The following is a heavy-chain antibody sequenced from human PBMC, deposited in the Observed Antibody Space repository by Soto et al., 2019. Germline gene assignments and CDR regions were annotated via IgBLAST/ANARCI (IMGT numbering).Heavy chain of an antibody. CDR3: AGEAGDLYSYDSRKRYPFAS. CDR2: ISYGGST. V-gene: IGHV4-30-4*01. D-gene: IGHD3-22*01. Sequence: QVQLQESGPGLVKPSQTLSLTCTVSGDSISSGDYYWSWIRQPPGKGLEWIGYISYGGSTYYNPSLKSRVIISVDTSRNRSPRKLASVTPATTAVYYCAGEAGDLYSYDSRKRYPFASWGQGTLVTVSS. CDR1: GDSISSGDYY. J-gene: IGHJ4*02.